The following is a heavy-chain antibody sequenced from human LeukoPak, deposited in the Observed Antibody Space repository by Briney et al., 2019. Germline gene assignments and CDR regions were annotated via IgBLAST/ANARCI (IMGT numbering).Heavy chain of an antibody. Sequence: ASVTVSCKVSGYTLTELSMHWARQAPGKGLEWMGGFDPEDGETIYAQKFQGRVTMTEDTSTDTAYMELRRLRSEDTAVYYCATARRSLNYYYGMDVWGQGTTVTVSS. CDR3: ATARRSLNYYYGMDV. CDR2: FDPEDGET. J-gene: IGHJ6*02. CDR1: GYTLTELS. V-gene: IGHV1-24*01.